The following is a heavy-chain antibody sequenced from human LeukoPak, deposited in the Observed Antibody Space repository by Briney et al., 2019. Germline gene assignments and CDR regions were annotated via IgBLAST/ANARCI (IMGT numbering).Heavy chain of an antibody. CDR3: ARGSSGWPYQDAFDI. CDR1: GYTFTSYD. Sequence: ASVKVSCKASGYTFTSYDINWVRQATGQGLEWMGWMNPNSGNTGYAQRFQGRLTMTRNTSISTAYMELSNLRSEDTAVYYCARGSSGWPYQDAFDIWGQGTMVTVSP. CDR2: MNPNSGNT. V-gene: IGHV1-8*01. D-gene: IGHD6-19*01. J-gene: IGHJ3*02.